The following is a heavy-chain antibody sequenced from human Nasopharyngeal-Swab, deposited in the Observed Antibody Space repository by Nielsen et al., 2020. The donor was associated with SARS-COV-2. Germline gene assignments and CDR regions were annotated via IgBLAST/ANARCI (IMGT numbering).Heavy chain of an antibody. CDR1: GGSISSGSYY. D-gene: IGHD6-19*01. Sequence: TLSLTCTVSGGSISSGSYYWRWIRHPAGKGLEWIGRIYTSGSTNYNPSLKSRVTISVDTSKNQFSLKLRSVTAADTAVYYCARVTGYSSGWRGFDYWGQGTLVTVSS. V-gene: IGHV4-61*02. CDR3: ARVTGYSSGWRGFDY. J-gene: IGHJ4*02. CDR2: IYTSGST.